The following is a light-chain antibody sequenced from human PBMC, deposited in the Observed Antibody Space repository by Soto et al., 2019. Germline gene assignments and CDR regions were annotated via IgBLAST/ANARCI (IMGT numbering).Light chain of an antibody. Sequence: IQMTQSPSSLSAPVGDRVTXXXXXSQGIENALGWYQQKPGKPPKVLIYGASNLQSGVPPRFSGSGSGTDFTLAISSLQPEDVATYYCQKYNSAPPWTFGQGTKVDIK. CDR1: QGIENA. CDR2: GAS. CDR3: QKYNSAPPWT. J-gene: IGKJ1*01. V-gene: IGKV1-6*01.